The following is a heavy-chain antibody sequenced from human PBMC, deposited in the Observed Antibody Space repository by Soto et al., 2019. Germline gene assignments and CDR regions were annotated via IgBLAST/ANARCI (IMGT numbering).Heavy chain of an antibody. Sequence: NPSETLSLTCTVSGGSISTYRWSWIRQPPGKGLEWIGYIYYSGSTNYNPSLKSRVTISIDTSKNQFSLKVRSVTAADTAVYYCARDKDPPYGDYAHYYYYGMDVWGQGTTVTVSS. CDR3: ARDKDPPYGDYAHYYYYGMDV. CDR1: GGSISTYR. J-gene: IGHJ6*02. CDR2: IYYSGST. D-gene: IGHD4-17*01. V-gene: IGHV4-59*01.